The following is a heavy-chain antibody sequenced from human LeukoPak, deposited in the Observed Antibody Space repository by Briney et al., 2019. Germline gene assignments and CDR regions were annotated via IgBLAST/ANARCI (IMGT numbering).Heavy chain of an antibody. CDR3: XRGXXXSGXAY. CDR2: IKQDGSEK. D-gene: IGHD3-22*01. Sequence: GGSLRLSCAASGFTFNSYWMSWVRQAPGKGLEWVANIKQDGSEKYYVDSVKGRFTISRDNAKNSLYLQMNSLRAEDTAVYYCXRGXXXSGXAYWGQGTLVTVSS. CDR1: GFTFNSYW. J-gene: IGHJ4*02. V-gene: IGHV3-7*01.